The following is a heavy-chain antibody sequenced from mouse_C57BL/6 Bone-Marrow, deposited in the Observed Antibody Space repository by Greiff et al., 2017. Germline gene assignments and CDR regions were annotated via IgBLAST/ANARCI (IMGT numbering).Heavy chain of an antibody. CDR2: ISSGGSYT. V-gene: IGHV5-6*01. CDR3: ARPYYAMDY. J-gene: IGHJ4*01. CDR1: GFTFSSYG. Sequence: EVNVVESGGDLVKPGGSLKLSCAASGFTFSSYGMSWVRQTPDKRLEWVATISSGGSYTYYPDSVKGRFTISRDNAKNTLYLQMSSLKSEDTAMYCCARPYYAMDYWGQGTSVTVSS.